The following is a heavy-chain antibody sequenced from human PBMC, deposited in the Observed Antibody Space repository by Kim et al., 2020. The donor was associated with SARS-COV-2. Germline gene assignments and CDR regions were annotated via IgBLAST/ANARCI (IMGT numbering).Heavy chain of an antibody. J-gene: IGHJ4*02. V-gene: IGHV4-59*08. CDR2: IYYSGST. CDR1: GGSISSYY. D-gene: IGHD4-17*01. Sequence: SETLSLTCTVSGGSISSYYWSWIRQPPGKGLEWIGYIYYSGSTNYNPSLKSRVTISVDTSKNQFSLKLSSVTAADTAVYYCARSSGDYRIDYWGQGTLVTVSS. CDR3: ARSSGDYRIDY.